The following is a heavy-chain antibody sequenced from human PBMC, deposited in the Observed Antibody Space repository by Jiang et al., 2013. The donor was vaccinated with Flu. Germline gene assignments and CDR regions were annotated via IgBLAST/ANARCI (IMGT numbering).Heavy chain of an antibody. CDR3: ARVPYYDILTGYPPSYYYYYGMDV. J-gene: IGHJ6*02. CDR1: GYTFTSDG. CDR2: ISAYNDNT. Sequence: GAEVKKPGASVKVSCKASGYTFTSDGISWVRQAPGQGLEWMGWISAYNDNTNYAQKFQGRVTMTRDTSTSTAYMELRSLRSDDTAVYYCARVPYYDILTGYPPSYYYYYGMDVWGQGTTVTISS. V-gene: IGHV1-18*04. D-gene: IGHD3-9*01.